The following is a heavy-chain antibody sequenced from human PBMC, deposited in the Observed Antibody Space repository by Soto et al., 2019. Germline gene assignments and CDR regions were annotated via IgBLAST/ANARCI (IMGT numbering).Heavy chain of an antibody. CDR3: AGTPSHQWYYMDV. V-gene: IGHV6-1*01. J-gene: IGHJ6*03. CDR1: GDSVSSNSAA. CDR2: TYYRYRWYN. Sequence: QVQLQESGPGLVKPSQTLSLTCAISGDSVSSNSAAWNWIRLSPSRGLEWLARTYYRYRWYNDYAVSVRSRITVNPDTSKNQSSLQLTSVTPEDTAVYYCAGTPSHQWYYMDVWGKGTTVTVSS. D-gene: IGHD1-7*01.